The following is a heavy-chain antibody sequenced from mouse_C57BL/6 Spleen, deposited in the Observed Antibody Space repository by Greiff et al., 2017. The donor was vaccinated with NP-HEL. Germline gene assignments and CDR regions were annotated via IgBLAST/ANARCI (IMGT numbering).Heavy chain of an antibody. CDR2: IYPGDGDT. CDR1: GYAFSSSW. CDR3: ARHAYFDY. V-gene: IGHV1-82*01. J-gene: IGHJ2*01. Sequence: SGPELVKPGASVKISCKASGYAFSSSWMNWVKQRPGKGLEWIGRIYPGDGDTNYNGKFKGKATLTADKSSSTAYMQLSSLTSEDSAVYFCARHAYFDYWGQGTTLTVSS.